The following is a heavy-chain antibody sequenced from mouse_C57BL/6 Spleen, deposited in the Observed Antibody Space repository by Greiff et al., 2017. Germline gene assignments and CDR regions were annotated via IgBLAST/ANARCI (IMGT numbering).Heavy chain of an antibody. Sequence: QVQLPQPGAELVKPGASVKLSCKASGYTFTSYWLHWVKQRPGQGLEWIGMIHPNSGSTNYTATFTSKATRTVDKSSSTAYMQLSSLTSEDSAVYYCARETGRDAWFAYWGQGTLVTVAA. CDR1: GYTFTSYW. J-gene: IGHJ3*01. V-gene: IGHV1-64*01. CDR2: IHPNSGST. CDR3: ARETGRDAWFAY.